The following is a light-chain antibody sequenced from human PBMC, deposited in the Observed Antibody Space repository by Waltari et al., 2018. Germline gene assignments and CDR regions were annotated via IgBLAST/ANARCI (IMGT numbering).Light chain of an antibody. CDR2: GTS. CDR3: QKYNSEPLT. Sequence: DIQMTQSPSSLSASVGDRVTITCRASQDMNNYLAWYQQKPGKVPKLLIYGTSTSQPGVPSRFSGSGSGTDYTLTISSLQPEDVATYYCQKYNSEPLTFGPGTRVDIK. V-gene: IGKV1-27*01. J-gene: IGKJ3*01. CDR1: QDMNNY.